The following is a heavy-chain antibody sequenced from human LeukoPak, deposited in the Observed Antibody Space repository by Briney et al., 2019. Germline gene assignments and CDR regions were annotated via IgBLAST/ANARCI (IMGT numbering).Heavy chain of an antibody. CDR2: ISAYNGHT. V-gene: IGHV1-18*01. D-gene: IGHD4-17*01. Sequence: GASVKVSCKASGYTFTSYAISWVRQAPGQGLEWMGWISAYNGHTNYAQKLQGRVTMTRDTSTSTVYMELRSLRSDDTAVYYCARDTARYDYWGQGTLVTVS. CDR1: GYTFTSYA. CDR3: ARDTARYDY. J-gene: IGHJ4*02.